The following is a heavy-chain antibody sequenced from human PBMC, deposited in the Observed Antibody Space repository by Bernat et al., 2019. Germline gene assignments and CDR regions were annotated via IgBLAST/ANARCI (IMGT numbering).Heavy chain of an antibody. CDR1: GGSISSYY. CDR2: IYYSGST. Sequence: QVQLQESGPGLVKPSETLSLTCTVSGGSISSYYWSWIRQPPGKGLEWIGYIYYSGSTKYNTSLKSRVTMSVDNSKNQLPLKLSAVTAADAAVYYCARDQGSGGGLDYWGQGTLVTVSS. CDR3: ARDQGSGGGLDY. V-gene: IGHV4-59*01. D-gene: IGHD2-15*01. J-gene: IGHJ4*02.